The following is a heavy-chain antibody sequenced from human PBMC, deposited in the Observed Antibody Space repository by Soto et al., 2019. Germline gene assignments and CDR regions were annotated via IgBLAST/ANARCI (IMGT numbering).Heavy chain of an antibody. Sequence: QVQLVQSGPEVRKPGASVKVSCKASGYIFIRYGISWVRQAPGQGLEWMAWISGYNGNTKFGERVQGRVNVTTDTSTSTAYMELRSLRSDDPAVYYCAREAAAERNYYGLDVWGQGTTVIVSS. CDR2: ISGYNGNT. CDR1: GYIFIRYG. CDR3: AREAAAERNYYGLDV. V-gene: IGHV1-18*04. D-gene: IGHD6-13*01. J-gene: IGHJ6*02.